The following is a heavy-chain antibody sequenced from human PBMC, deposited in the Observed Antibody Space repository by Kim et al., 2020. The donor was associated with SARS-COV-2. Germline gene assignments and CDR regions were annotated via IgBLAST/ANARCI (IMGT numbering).Heavy chain of an antibody. D-gene: IGHD6-19*01. V-gene: IGHV3-11*01. J-gene: IGHJ6*02. CDR3: ARAEPEYSSGWYRPFYYGMDV. CDR1: GFTFSDYY. CDR2: ISSSGSTI. Sequence: GGSLRLSCAASGFTFSDYYMSWIRQAPGKGLEWVSYISSSGSTIYYADSVKGRFTISRDNAKNSLYLQMNSLRAEDTAVYYCARAEPEYSSGWYRPFYYGMDVWGQGTTVTVSS.